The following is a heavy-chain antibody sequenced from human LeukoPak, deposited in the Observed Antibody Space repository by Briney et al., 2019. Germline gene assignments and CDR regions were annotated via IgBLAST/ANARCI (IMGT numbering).Heavy chain of an antibody. Sequence: SETLSLTCAVYGGSFSGYYWSWIRQPPGKGLEWVGEINYSGSTNYNPSLKSRVTISLDTSMKKFSLKLNSVTAADTAVYYCASTERCSTTCPLDYWGQGTLVTVSS. CDR2: INYSGST. D-gene: IGHD2-2*01. V-gene: IGHV4-34*01. CDR1: GGSFSGYY. J-gene: IGHJ4*02. CDR3: ASTERCSTTCPLDY.